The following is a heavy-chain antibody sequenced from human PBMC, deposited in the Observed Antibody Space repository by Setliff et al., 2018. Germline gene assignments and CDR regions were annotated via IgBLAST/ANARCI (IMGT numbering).Heavy chain of an antibody. D-gene: IGHD5-12*01. V-gene: IGHV4-39*07. CDR2: IYYSGST. CDR3: ARGGYNGYAVFDD. J-gene: IGHJ4*02. Sequence: SETLSLTCSVYGESFSNNYWGWIRQPPGKGLEWIGSIYYSGSTYYNPSLKSRVTISVDTSKNKFSLSLSSVTAADTAVYYCARGGYNGYAVFDDWGQGALVTVS. CDR1: GESFSNNY.